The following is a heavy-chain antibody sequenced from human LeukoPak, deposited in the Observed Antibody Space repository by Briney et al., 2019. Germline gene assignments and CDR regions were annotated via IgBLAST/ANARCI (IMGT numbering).Heavy chain of an antibody. V-gene: IGHV1-2*02. CDR2: INPNSGGT. J-gene: IGHJ3*02. CDR1: GYTLTVYY. CDR3: AFGIQLWLRGARGAFDI. D-gene: IGHD5-18*01. Sequence: ASVKVSCRASGYTLTVYYMHWGPQAPGQGLEWMGWINPNSGGTNYAQKFQGRVTMTRDTSISTAYMELSRLRSDDTAVYYCAFGIQLWLRGARGAFDIWGQGTMVTVSS.